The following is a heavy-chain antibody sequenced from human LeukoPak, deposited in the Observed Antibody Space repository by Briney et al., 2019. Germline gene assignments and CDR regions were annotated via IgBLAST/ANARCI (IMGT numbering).Heavy chain of an antibody. Sequence: GSLRLSCAASGFTFSSYSLNWVRQPPGKGLEWIGEINLRGSTTYNPSLKSRVTISLDESKNQSSLKLSSVTAADTAVYYCARDNPYYYDSSGYFDIWGQGTMVTVSS. CDR2: INLRGST. CDR1: GFTFSSYS. CDR3: ARDNPYYYDSSGYFDI. V-gene: IGHV4-34*01. D-gene: IGHD3-22*01. J-gene: IGHJ3*02.